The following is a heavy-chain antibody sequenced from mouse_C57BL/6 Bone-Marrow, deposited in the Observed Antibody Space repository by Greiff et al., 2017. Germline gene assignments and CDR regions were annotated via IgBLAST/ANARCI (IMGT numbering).Heavy chain of an antibody. CDR1: GFNFKNTY. CDR3: ASWAFAF. V-gene: IGHV14-3*01. CDR2: IDPANGNT. J-gene: IGHJ3*01. Sequence: VQLQQSVAELVRPGASVKLSCTASGFNFKNTYMHWVKQRPEQGLEWIGRIDPANGNTKYDPKFQGKATITADTSSNTAYLQLSGLASDDTAICYCASWAFAFWGRGTLVTVSA. D-gene: IGHD4-1*01.